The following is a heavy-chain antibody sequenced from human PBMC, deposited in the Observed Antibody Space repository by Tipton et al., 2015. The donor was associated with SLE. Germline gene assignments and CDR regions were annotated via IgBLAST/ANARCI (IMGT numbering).Heavy chain of an antibody. J-gene: IGHJ5*02. CDR1: GYSISSGYY. Sequence: TLSLTCAVSGYSISSGYYWGWIRQPPGKGLGWIGSIYHSGRTYYNPSLQSRVTISVDTSKNQFSLKLSSVTAADTAVYYCARLGEGYCSGGSCHWFDPWGQGTLVTVSS. D-gene: IGHD2-15*01. CDR3: ARLGEGYCSGGSCHWFDP. CDR2: IYHSGRT. V-gene: IGHV4-38-2*01.